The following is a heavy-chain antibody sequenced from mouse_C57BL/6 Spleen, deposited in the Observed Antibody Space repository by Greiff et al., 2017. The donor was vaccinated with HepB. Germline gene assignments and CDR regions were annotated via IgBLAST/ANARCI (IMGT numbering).Heavy chain of an antibody. V-gene: IGHV5-17*01. J-gene: IGHJ4*01. Sequence: DVKLQESGGGLVKPGGSLKLSCAASGFTFSDYGMHWVRQAPEKGLEWVAYISSGSSTIYYADTVKGRFTISRDNAKNTLFLQMTSLRSEDTAMYYCARPGDYYYGSRNAMDYWGQGTSVTVSS. CDR2: ISSGSSTI. D-gene: IGHD1-1*01. CDR3: ARPGDYYYGSRNAMDY. CDR1: GFTFSDYG.